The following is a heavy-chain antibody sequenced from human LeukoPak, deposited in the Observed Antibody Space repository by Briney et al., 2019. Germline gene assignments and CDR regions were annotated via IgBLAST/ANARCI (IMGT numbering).Heavy chain of an antibody. CDR3: ARRISGSYSHFDY. D-gene: IGHD1-26*01. J-gene: IGHJ4*02. V-gene: IGHV3-23*01. CDR1: GFTFSSYA. CDR2: ISTSGAST. Sequence: GGSLRLSCAVSGFTFSSYAMSWVRQAPGKGLEWVSTISTSGASTYYADSVKGRFTLSRDNSKNTLYLQMNSLRAEDTAVYYCARRISGSYSHFDYWGQGTPVIVSS.